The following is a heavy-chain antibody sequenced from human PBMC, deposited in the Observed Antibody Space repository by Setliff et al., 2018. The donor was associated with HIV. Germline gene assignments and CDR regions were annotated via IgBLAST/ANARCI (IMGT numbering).Heavy chain of an antibody. J-gene: IGHJ4*02. V-gene: IGHV4-30-4*08. CDR1: GDSISSDDHY. CDR2: THASGTT. CDR3: ARQTATGTSATFDS. Sequence: SETLSLTCTVSGDSISSDDHYWSWIRQTPGKGLEWIGRTHASGTTQCEPSLKNRCSMSIDTSKNEFSLKLSSVTAADTAVYYCARQTATGTSATFDSWGQGSLVTVSS. D-gene: IGHD2-21*02.